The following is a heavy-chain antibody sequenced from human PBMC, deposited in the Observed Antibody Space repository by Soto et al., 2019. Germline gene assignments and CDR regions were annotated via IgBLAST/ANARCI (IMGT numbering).Heavy chain of an antibody. Sequence: HPGGSLRLSCAGSGFTFTSYAMSWVRQAPGKGLEWVSAISGSASSTYYADSVKGRFTISRDNSKNTVYLQMNSLRAEDTAVYHCAKGNYGIDHWGQGSLVTVSS. J-gene: IGHJ4*02. CDR2: ISGSASST. D-gene: IGHD3-16*01. CDR3: AKGNYGIDH. CDR1: GFTFTSYA. V-gene: IGHV3-23*01.